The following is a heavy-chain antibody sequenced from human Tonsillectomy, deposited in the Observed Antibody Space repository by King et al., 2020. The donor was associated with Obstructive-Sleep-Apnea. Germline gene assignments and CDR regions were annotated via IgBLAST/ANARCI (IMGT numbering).Heavy chain of an antibody. J-gene: IGHJ4*02. CDR1: GFIFGNFW. CDR3: VRGRQGKSGWYGGH. CDR2: IKQNGNEK. V-gene: IGHV3-7*01. Sequence: VQLVESGGGLAQPGGSLRLSCVGSGFIFGNFWMSWVRQAPGKGLEWVANIKQNGNEKYYVDSVKGRFTISRDNAENSLYLQMTSLRVDDTATYYCVRGRQGKSGWYGGHWGQGTRVTVSS. D-gene: IGHD6-19*01.